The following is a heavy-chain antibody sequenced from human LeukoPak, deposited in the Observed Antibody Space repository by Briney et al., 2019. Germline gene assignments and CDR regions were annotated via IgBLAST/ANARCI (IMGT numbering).Heavy chain of an antibody. CDR1: GGSIRSSSYY. V-gene: IGHV4-39*01. J-gene: IGHJ4*02. D-gene: IGHD3-3*01. CDR2: IYYSGST. CDR3: ASLFGYPY. Sequence: PSETLSLTCTVSGGSIRSSSYYWGGIRPPPGKGLEWIGSIYYSGSTYYNPSLKSRVPISVDTSKNQFSLKLSSVTAADTAVYYCASLFGYPYWGQGTLVTVSS.